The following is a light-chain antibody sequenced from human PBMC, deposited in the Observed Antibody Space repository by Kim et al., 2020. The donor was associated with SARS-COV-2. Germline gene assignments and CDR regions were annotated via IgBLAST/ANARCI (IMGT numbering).Light chain of an antibody. Sequence: QSALTQPASVSGSPGQSITISCTGTSNDVGGFNYVSWYQQHPGKAPKLMIYGVSKRPSGVSNRLSGSKSGNTASLTISGLRAEDEADYYCISYTSRITWVFGGGTQLTVL. J-gene: IGLJ3*02. CDR1: SNDVGGFNY. CDR2: GVS. V-gene: IGLV2-14*03. CDR3: ISYTSRITWV.